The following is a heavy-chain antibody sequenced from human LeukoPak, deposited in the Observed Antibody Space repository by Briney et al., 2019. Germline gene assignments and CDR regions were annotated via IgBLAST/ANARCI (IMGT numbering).Heavy chain of an antibody. D-gene: IGHD3-22*01. CDR3: ARDYDSSGYFSTFDY. CDR1: GDSISSSGYY. J-gene: IGHJ4*02. V-gene: IGHV3-53*05. CDR2: IYSGGST. Sequence: LSFTCTVSGDSISSSGYYWGWIRQPPGKGLEWVSVIYSGGSTYYADSVKGRFTISRDNSKNTLYLQMNSLRAEDTAVYYCARDYDSSGYFSTFDYWGQGTLVTVSS.